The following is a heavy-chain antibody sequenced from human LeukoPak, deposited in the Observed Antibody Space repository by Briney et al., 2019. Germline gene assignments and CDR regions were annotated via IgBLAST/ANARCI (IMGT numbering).Heavy chain of an antibody. Sequence: GGSLRLSCAASGFTFSSYGMHWVRQAAGKGLEWVSSISSSSSYIYYADSVKGRFTISRDNAKNSLYLQMNSLRAEDTAVYYCARELLITGTTPSDYWGQGTLVTVSS. CDR2: ISSSSSYI. CDR3: ARELLITGTTPSDY. V-gene: IGHV3-21*01. CDR1: GFTFSSYG. D-gene: IGHD1-7*01. J-gene: IGHJ4*02.